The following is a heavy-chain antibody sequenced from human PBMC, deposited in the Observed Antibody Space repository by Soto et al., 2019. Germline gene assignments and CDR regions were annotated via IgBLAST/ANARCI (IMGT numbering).Heavy chain of an antibody. CDR3: ARVYYDFWSDSVNPGSYHYGIGV. CDR1: GYTFTSYD. Sequence: ASVKVSCKASGYTFTSYDINWVRQATGQGLEWMGWMNPNSGNTGYAQKFQGRGTMTRNTSISTSYMELSSLRSEDTALEYFARVYYDFWSDSVNPGSYHYGIGVWGKGTTVTASS. CDR2: MNPNSGNT. D-gene: IGHD3-3*01. V-gene: IGHV1-8*01. J-gene: IGHJ6*04.